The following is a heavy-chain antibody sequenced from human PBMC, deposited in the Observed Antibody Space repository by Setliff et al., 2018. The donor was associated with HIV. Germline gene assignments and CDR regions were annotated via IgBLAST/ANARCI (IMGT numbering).Heavy chain of an antibody. J-gene: IGHJ4*02. D-gene: IGHD3-10*01. CDR1: GDSITSDAFY. CDR2: IYTNGGA. Sequence: SETLSLTCTVSGDSITSDAFYWTWVRQPAGKGLEWIGHIYTNGGADYNSSLKSRVTISMDAPKNQFSLKLTSVTAADTAVYYCARDRYYGSGSYYNYFDYWGQGILVTVTS. V-gene: IGHV4-61*09. CDR3: ARDRYYGSGSYYNYFDY.